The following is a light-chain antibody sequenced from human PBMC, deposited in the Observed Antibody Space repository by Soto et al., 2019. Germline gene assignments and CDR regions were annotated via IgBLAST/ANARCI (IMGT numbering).Light chain of an antibody. CDR3: QQYGSTPQK. CDR1: QSVSSSY. J-gene: IGKJ1*01. CDR2: GAS. Sequence: IVLTQSPDTLSLSPGERATLSSRASQSVSSSYLAWYQQKPGQAPRLLISGASSRATGIPDRFSGSGSGTDFTLTITRLEPEDFAVYYCQQYGSTPQKFGQGTKVDIK. V-gene: IGKV3-20*01.